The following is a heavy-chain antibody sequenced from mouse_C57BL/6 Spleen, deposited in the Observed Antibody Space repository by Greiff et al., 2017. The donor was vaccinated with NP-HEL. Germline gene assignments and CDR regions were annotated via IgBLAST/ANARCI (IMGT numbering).Heavy chain of an antibody. D-gene: IGHD2-5*01. CDR1: GFTFSSYA. J-gene: IGHJ3*01. CDR2: ISDGGSYT. Sequence: EVKLMESGGGLVKPGGSLKLSCAASGFTFSSYAMSWVRQTPEKRLEWVATISDGGSYTYYPDNVKGRFTISRDNAKNNLYLQMSHLKSEDTAMYYCATYYSNLAWFAYWGQGTLVTVSA. CDR3: ATYYSNLAWFAY. V-gene: IGHV5-4*03.